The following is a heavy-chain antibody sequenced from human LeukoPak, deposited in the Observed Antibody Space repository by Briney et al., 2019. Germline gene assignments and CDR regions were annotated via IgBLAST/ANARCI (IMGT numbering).Heavy chain of an antibody. CDR3: AKLSGSSCYSPGSY. Sequence: GGSLRLSCAASGFTFSSYPMHWVRQAPGKGLEWVSGIRGGGDNTVYADSVKGRFTISRDNSKNTLYLQMNGLRADDTAVYYCAKLSGSSCYSPGSYWGQGTLVTVSS. CDR1: GFTFSSYP. CDR2: IRGGGDNT. V-gene: IGHV3-23*01. D-gene: IGHD2-15*01. J-gene: IGHJ4*02.